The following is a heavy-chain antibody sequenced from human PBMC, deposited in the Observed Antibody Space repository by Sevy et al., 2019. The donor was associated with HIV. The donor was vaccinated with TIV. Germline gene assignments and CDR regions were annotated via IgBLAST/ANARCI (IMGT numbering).Heavy chain of an antibody. Sequence: ASVKVSCKASGGTFSSYAISWVRQAPGQGLEWMGGIIPIFGTANYAQKFQGRVTITADESTSTAYMELSSLRCEDTAVYYCARAKWRDDCGSGWYGGYYGMDVWGQGTTVTVS. V-gene: IGHV1-69*01. CDR2: IIPIFGTA. J-gene: IGHJ6*02. D-gene: IGHD6-19*01. CDR3: ARAKWRDDCGSGWYGGYYGMDV. CDR1: GGTFSSYA.